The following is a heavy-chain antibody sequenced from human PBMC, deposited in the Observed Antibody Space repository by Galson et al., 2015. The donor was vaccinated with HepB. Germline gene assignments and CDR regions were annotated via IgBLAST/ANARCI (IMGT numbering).Heavy chain of an antibody. CDR2: ISSSGSTI. V-gene: IGHV3-48*03. CDR3: ARVRRSGGWPPQYYFDY. Sequence: SLRLSCAASGFTFSSYEMNWVRQAPGKGLEWVSYISSSGSTIYYADSVKGRFTISRDNAKNSLYLQMNSLRAEDTAVYYCARVRRSGGWPPQYYFDYWGQGTLVTVSS. J-gene: IGHJ4*02. CDR1: GFTFSSYE. D-gene: IGHD6-19*01.